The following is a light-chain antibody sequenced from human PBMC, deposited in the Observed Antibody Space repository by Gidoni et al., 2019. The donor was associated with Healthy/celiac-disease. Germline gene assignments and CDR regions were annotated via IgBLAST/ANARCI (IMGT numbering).Light chain of an antibody. CDR3: QQDGSSSVT. J-gene: IGKJ1*01. V-gene: IGKV3-20*01. CDR1: QSVSSSY. Sequence: EIVLTQSPGTLSLSPGERATLSCRASQSVSSSYLAWYQQKPGQAPRLLIYGASSRATGIPDRFIGSGSGRDFTLTISRLEPEDFEVYYCQQDGSSSVTFGQGTKVEIK. CDR2: GAS.